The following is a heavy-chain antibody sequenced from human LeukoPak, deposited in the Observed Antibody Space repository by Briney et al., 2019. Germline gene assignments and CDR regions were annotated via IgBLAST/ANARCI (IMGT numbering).Heavy chain of an antibody. CDR1: GYSISRGYY. Sequence: SETLSLTCAVSGYSISRGYYWGWLRQPPGKGLEWIGSIYHSGSTYYNPSLKSRVTISVDTSKNQFSLKLSSVTAADTAVYYCASHPVDYGDYADRSYWGQGTLVTVSS. CDR3: ASHPVDYGDYADRSY. V-gene: IGHV4-38-2*01. CDR2: IYHSGST. D-gene: IGHD4-17*01. J-gene: IGHJ4*02.